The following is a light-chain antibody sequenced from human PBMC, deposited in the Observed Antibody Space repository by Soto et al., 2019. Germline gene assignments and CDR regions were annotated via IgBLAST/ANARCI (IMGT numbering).Light chain of an antibody. CDR3: QQYNNWPPLT. V-gene: IGKV3-15*01. Sequence: VMTQSPATLSVSPGERAALSCRASQSVSTNLAWYQQKPGQPPRLLIYFASTRATGIPARFSGSGSGTEFTLTISSLQSEDFAIYYCQQYNNWPPLTFGGGTKVDIK. J-gene: IGKJ4*01. CDR1: QSVSTN. CDR2: FAS.